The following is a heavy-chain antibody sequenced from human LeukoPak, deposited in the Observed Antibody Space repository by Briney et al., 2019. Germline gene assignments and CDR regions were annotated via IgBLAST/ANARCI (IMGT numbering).Heavy chain of an antibody. CDR1: GFTFSNHA. D-gene: IGHD2/OR15-2a*01. V-gene: IGHV3-23*01. J-gene: IGHJ4*02. CDR3: VKGISTLSDYFDH. Sequence: PGGSLRLSCATSGFTFSNHAMSWVRQAPGKGLEWVSGISGSGGRTYYADSVQGRFAISRDNSKNTLYLQLNSPRAEDTAVYYCVKGISTLSDYFDHWGQGSLVTVSS. CDR2: ISGSGGRT.